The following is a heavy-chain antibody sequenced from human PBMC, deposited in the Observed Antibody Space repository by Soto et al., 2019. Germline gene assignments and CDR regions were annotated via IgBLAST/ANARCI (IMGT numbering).Heavy chain of an antibody. CDR3: ARTRYYDFSFDY. CDR1: GFSLSTCGMC. D-gene: IGHD3-3*01. Sequence: SGPTLVNPTQTLTLTWTFSGFSLSTCGMCVNWILQPPGNALEWLALIDWDDDKYYSASLNTRLTISKDTSKNQVVLTMTNMDPVYTATYYCARTRYYDFSFDYWSQGALVTVSS. CDR2: IDWDDDK. J-gene: IGHJ4*02. V-gene: IGHV2-70*13.